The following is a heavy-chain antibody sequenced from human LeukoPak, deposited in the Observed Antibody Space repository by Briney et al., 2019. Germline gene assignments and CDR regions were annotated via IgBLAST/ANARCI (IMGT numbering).Heavy chain of an antibody. V-gene: IGHV3-21*01. Sequence: PGGSLRLSCAASGFTFSSYSMNWVRQAPGKGLEWVSSISSSSSYIYYADSVKGRFTISRDNAKNSLYLQMNSLRAEDTAVYYCARGKPYYYGMDVWGQGTTVTVSS. CDR2: ISSSSSYI. CDR1: GFTFSSYS. J-gene: IGHJ6*02. CDR3: ARGKPYYYGMDV.